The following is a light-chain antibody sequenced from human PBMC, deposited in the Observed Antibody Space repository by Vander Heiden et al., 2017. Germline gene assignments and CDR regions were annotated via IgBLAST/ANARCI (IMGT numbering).Light chain of an antibody. CDR2: KDS. Sequence: SYELTQPPSVPVSPGQTARITCSGAALPKQYAYWYQQKPGQAPVLVIYKDSERPSGIPERFSGSSSGTTVTLTISGVQAEDEADYYCQSADSSGTYVVFGGGTKLTVL. CDR1: ALPKQY. J-gene: IGLJ2*01. V-gene: IGLV3-25*03. CDR3: QSADSSGTYVV.